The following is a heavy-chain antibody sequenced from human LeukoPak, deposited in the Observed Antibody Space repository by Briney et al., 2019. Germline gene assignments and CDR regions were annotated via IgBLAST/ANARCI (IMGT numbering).Heavy chain of an antibody. CDR3: ARDLGFDYYYGMDV. CDR2: ISNNGGYT. V-gene: IGHV3-23*01. D-gene: IGHD3-10*01. Sequence: GGSLRLSCAASGFTFSSSAMSWVRQAPGKGLEWVSAISNNGGYTYYADSVQGRFTISRDNSKNTLYLQMNSLRAEDTAVYYCARDLGFDYYYGMDVWGQGTTVTVSS. CDR1: GFTFSSSA. J-gene: IGHJ6*02.